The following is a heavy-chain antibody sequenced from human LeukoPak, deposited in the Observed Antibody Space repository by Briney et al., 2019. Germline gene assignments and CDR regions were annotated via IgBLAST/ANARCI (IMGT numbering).Heavy chain of an antibody. CDR2: IIPIFGTA. D-gene: IGHD1-14*01. V-gene: IGHV1-69*01. J-gene: IGHJ6*03. CDR1: GGTFSSYA. CDR3: ARGPRSRTSTGYYYYMDV. Sequence: ASVKVSCKASGGTFSSYAISWVRQAPGQGLEWMGGIIPIFGTANYAQKFQGRVTITADESTSTAYMELSSLRSEDTAVYYCARGPRSRTSTGYYYYMDVWAKGPRSPSP.